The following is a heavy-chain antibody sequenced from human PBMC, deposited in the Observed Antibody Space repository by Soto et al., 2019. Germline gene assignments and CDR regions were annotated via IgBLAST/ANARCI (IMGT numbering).Heavy chain of an antibody. Sequence: GGSLRLSCAASGFTFSSYSMSWVRQAPGKGLEWVSGFRSSGDDGTTYYTDSVKGRFTISRDNSKNTLFLQMNSLRAEDTAIYYCAKKVNSGSGSQYFDYWGQGTRVSFSS. J-gene: IGHJ4*02. CDR2: FRSSGDDGTT. CDR1: GFTFSSYS. D-gene: IGHD3-10*01. V-gene: IGHV3-23*01. CDR3: AKKVNSGSGSQYFDY.